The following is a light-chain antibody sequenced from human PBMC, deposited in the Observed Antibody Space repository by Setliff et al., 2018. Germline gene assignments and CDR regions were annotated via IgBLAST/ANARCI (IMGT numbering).Light chain of an antibody. CDR1: SSDVGNYNP. V-gene: IGLV2-23*02. Sequence: QSALTQPASVSGSPGQSITISCTGTSSDVGNYNPVFWYQQHPGKAPKLIIYEVAKRSSGVSDRFSGSKSGNTASLTISGLQSEDEADYHCCSYAGSRTVVFGGGTKVTVL. CDR3: CSYAGSRTVV. CDR2: EVA. J-gene: IGLJ3*02.